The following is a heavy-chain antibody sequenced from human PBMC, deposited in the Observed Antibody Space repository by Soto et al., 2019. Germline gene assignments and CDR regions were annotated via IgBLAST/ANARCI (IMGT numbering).Heavy chain of an antibody. D-gene: IGHD3-22*01. Sequence: NPSETLSLTCTVSGDTSTSYCWGWIRQAPGKGLEWIGHIHNSGTSTHNPSLNGRVTISIDMSKKQFSLKLTSLTSADTAVYYCARDFYDSVGYTWFDSWSQGTLVTVSS. CDR2: IHNSGTS. J-gene: IGHJ5*01. CDR1: GDTSTSYC. CDR3: ARDFYDSVGYTWFDS. V-gene: IGHV4-59*01.